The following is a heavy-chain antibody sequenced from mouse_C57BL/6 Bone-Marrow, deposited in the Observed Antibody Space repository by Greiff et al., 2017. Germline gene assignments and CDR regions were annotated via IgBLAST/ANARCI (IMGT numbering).Heavy chain of an antibody. J-gene: IGHJ3*01. V-gene: IGHV5-4*01. D-gene: IGHD1-1*01. CDR3: SRDYYFGSSYSWFAY. CDR1: GFTFSSYA. CDR2: ISDGGSYT. Sequence: EVQGVESGGGLVKPGGSLKLSCAASGFTFSSYAMSWVRQTPEKRLEWVATISDGGSYTYYPDNVKGRFTISRDNAKNNLYLQMSHLKSEDTAMYYCSRDYYFGSSYSWFAYWGQGTLVTVS.